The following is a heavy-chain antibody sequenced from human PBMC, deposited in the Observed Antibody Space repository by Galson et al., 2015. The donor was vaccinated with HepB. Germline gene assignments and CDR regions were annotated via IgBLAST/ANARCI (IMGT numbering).Heavy chain of an antibody. CDR3: ARGVARYSGMDWFDP. V-gene: IGHV3-21*01. Sequence: SLRLSCAASGFTFSSYSMNWVRQAPGKGLEWVSSISSSSSYIYYADSVKGRFTISRDNAKNSLYLQMNSLRAEDTAVYYCARGVARYSGMDWFDPWGQGTLVTVSS. CDR2: ISSSSSYI. J-gene: IGHJ5*02. CDR1: GFTFSSYS. D-gene: IGHD3-10*01.